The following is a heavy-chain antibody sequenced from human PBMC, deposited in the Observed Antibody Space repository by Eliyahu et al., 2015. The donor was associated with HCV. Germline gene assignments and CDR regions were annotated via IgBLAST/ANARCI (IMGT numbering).Heavy chain of an antibody. J-gene: IGHJ4*02. V-gene: IGHV4-34*01. CDR1: GGSFXGXY. CDR3: ARGKYCSSTSCSVLDY. D-gene: IGHD2-2*01. Sequence: QVQLQQWGAGXLKPSETLSLTCAVXGGSFXGXYXTWIRQPPGKGLEWIGEIXHSGSTNYNASLKSRVTISVDTSKNQFSLKLSSVTAADTAVYYCARGKYCSSTSCSVLDYWGQGTLVTVSS. CDR2: IXHSGST.